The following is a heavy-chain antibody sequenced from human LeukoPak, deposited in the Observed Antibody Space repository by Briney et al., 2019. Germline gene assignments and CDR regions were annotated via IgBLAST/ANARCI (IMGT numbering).Heavy chain of an antibody. CDR1: GDSISNSNYY. Sequence: SETLSLTCTVSGDSISNSNYYWGWIRQPPGKGLEWIGSTYYSGNTYYNPSLKSRVTISVDTSKNQFSLKLSSVTAADTAVYYCARHRDRYLGPSFDYWGQGTLVTVSS. CDR2: TYYSGNT. V-gene: IGHV4-39*01. D-gene: IGHD1-1*01. CDR3: ARHRDRYLGPSFDY. J-gene: IGHJ4*02.